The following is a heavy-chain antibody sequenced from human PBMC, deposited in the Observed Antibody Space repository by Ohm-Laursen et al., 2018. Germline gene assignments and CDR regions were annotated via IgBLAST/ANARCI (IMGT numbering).Heavy chain of an antibody. CDR3: ARQEIIRHPFAT. CDR1: GYTFTDYW. J-gene: IGHJ4*02. V-gene: IGHV5-51*01. D-gene: IGHD5-24*01. Sequence: GESLRISCKGSGYTFTDYWIAWVRQTPGQGLELMGVIYPSDSDTRYSPSFQGQVTISVDKTISTAYLHWSSLKASDTAVYYCARQEIIRHPFATWGQGTQVTVSS. CDR2: IYPSDSDT.